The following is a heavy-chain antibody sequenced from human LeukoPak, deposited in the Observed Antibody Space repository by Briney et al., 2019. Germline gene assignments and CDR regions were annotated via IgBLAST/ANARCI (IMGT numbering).Heavy chain of an antibody. D-gene: IGHD1-1*01. CDR3: ARQPRYYFDY. V-gene: IGHV4-59*02. CDR2: IHYSGST. J-gene: IGHJ4*02. Sequence: GSLRLSCAASGFTVSSNYMSWIRQPPGKGLEWPPGKGLEWIGYIHYSGSTNYNPSLKSRVTISVDTSKNQFSLKLSSVTAADTAVYYCARQPRYYFDYWGQGTLVTVSS. CDR1: GFTVSSNY.